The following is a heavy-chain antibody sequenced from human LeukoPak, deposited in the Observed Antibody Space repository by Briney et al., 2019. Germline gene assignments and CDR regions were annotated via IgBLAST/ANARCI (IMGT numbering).Heavy chain of an antibody. CDR1: GYTFTSYY. CDR3: ARAQGSYYHYYMDV. V-gene: IGHV1-46*01. Sequence: ASVKVSCKASGYTFTSYYMHWVRQAPGQGLEGMGIINPSGGSPNYAQKFQGRVTMTRDMSTSTVNMELSSLRSEDTAVYYCARAQGSYYHYYMDVWGKGTTVTVSS. J-gene: IGHJ6*03. CDR2: INPSGGSP.